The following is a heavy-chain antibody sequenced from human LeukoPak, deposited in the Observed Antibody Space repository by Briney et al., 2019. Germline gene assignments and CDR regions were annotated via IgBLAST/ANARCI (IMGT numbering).Heavy chain of an antibody. D-gene: IGHD5-12*01. V-gene: IGHV7-4-1*02. CDR1: GYTFTTYA. Sequence: GASVKVSCKASGYTFTTYAINWVRQAPGQGLEWMGWIDTSTGKPTYAQGFTEQFVFSLDASVSTAYLQISSLKAEDTAVYYCARDGVATTGIGFDYWGQGTLVTVSS. J-gene: IGHJ4*02. CDR3: ARDGVATTGIGFDY. CDR2: IDTSTGKP.